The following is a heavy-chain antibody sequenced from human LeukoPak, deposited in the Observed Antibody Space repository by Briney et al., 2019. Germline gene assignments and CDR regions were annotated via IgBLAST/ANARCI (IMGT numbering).Heavy chain of an antibody. D-gene: IGHD1-14*01. CDR1: GGTFTSYA. J-gene: IGHJ4*02. Sequence: ASVKVSCKASGGTFTSYAISWGRQAPGQGLEWMGGIIPIFGTANYAQKFQGRVTITADESTSTAYMELSSLRSEDTAVYYCARDSSDGAGIDYWGQGTLVTVSS. V-gene: IGHV1-69*13. CDR3: ARDSSDGAGIDY. CDR2: IIPIFGTA.